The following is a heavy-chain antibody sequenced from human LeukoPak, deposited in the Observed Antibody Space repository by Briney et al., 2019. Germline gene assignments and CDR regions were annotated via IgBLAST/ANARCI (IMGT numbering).Heavy chain of an antibody. Sequence: GGSLRLSCAASGFTFSSYWMHWVRQAPGKGLVWVSRINSDGSSTSYADSVKGRFTISRDNAKNTLYLQMNSLRAEDTAVYYCARPSDTAMASSPFDYWGQGTLVTVSS. CDR3: ARPSDTAMASSPFDY. D-gene: IGHD5-18*01. CDR1: GFTFSSYW. V-gene: IGHV3-74*01. CDR2: INSDGSST. J-gene: IGHJ4*02.